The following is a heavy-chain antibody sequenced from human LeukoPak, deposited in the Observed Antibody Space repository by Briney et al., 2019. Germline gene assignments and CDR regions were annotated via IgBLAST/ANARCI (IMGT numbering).Heavy chain of an antibody. CDR3: ARDCSTISCPKLDY. V-gene: IGHV4-31*03. CDR2: IYYSGSS. D-gene: IGHD2-2*01. Sequence: PSETLSLTCTVSGGSISSGDYYWSWIRQRPGKGLEWIGYIYYSGSSYYNPSLKSRVTMSVDTSKNQFSLKLSSVTAADTAVYYCARDCSTISCPKLDYWGQGTLVTVSS. CDR1: GGSISSGDYY. J-gene: IGHJ4*02.